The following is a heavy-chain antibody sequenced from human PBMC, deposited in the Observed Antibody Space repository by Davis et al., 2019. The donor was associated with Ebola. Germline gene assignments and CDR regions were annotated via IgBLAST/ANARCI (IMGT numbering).Heavy chain of an antibody. CDR2: INPNSGDT. J-gene: IGHJ3*02. D-gene: IGHD6-19*01. CDR1: GYTFTGYY. V-gene: IGHV1-2*02. Sequence: AASVKVSCKASGYTFTGYYMHWVRQAPGQGLEWMGRINPNSGDTIYTQKFQGRVTMTRDTSTSTAYMELSRRRSDDTAVYYCARLAVAATGGVGSFDIWGQGTMVTVSS. CDR3: ARLAVAATGGVGSFDI.